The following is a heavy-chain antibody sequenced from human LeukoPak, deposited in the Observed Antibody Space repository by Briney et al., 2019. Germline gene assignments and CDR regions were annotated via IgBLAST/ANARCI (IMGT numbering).Heavy chain of an antibody. J-gene: IGHJ3*02. CDR1: GFTFSSYG. CDR3: AKTTRVLWFGDAFDI. CDR2: ISYDGSNK. V-gene: IGHV3-30*18. Sequence: PGGSLRLSCAASGFTFSSYGMHWVRQAPGKGLEWVAVISYDGSNKYYADSVKGRFTISRDNSKNTLYLQMNSLRAEDTAVYYCAKTTRVLWFGDAFDIWGQGTMVTASS. D-gene: IGHD3-10*01.